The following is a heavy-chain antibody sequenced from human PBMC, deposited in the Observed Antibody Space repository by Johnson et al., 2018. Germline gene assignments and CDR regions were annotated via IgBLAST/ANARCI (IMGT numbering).Heavy chain of an antibody. CDR2: IKQDGSEK. V-gene: IGHV3-7*01. Sequence: VQLVESGGGLVQPGGSLRLSCAASGFTFSSYWMSWVRQAPGKGLEWVANIKQDGSEKYYVDSVKGRFTISRDNAKNSLFLQMNSLIAEDTAVDYCARANYCDSSGYNLGFQHWGQGTLVTVSS. D-gene: IGHD3-22*01. J-gene: IGHJ1*01. CDR3: ARANYCDSSGYNLGFQH. CDR1: GFTFSSYW.